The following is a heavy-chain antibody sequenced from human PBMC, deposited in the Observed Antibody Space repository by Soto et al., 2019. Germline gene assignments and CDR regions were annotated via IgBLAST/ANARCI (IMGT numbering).Heavy chain of an antibody. J-gene: IGHJ6*02. CDR2: ISGSSSTI. D-gene: IGHD3-3*01. Sequence: GGSLRLSCAASAFTFSSYSMNWVRQVPGKGLEWVSYISGSSSTIYYADSVKGRFTISRDNAKNSLYLQMNSLRDEDTAVYYCARDRWSVLRGLEWFPMDVWGRGTTVTVSS. CDR1: AFTFSSYS. CDR3: ARDRWSVLRGLEWFPMDV. V-gene: IGHV3-48*02.